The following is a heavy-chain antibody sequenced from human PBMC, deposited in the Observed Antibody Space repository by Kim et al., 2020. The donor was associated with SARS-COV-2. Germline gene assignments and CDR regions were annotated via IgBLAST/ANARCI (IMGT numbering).Heavy chain of an antibody. CDR1: GFTFTSYD. J-gene: IGHJ4*02. Sequence: GGSLRLSCAASGASGFTFTSYDMTWVRQAPGKGPEWVSGFSGRNGNIYYADSVKGRFTISRDISRTTLYLQMNSLRTEDTATYYCAKDLGGSTNSWGQGTLVTVSS. CDR2: FSGRNGNI. D-gene: IGHD2-15*01. V-gene: IGHV3-23*01. CDR3: AKDLGGSTNS.